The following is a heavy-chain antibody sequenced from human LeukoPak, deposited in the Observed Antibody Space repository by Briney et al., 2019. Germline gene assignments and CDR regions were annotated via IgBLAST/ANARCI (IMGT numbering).Heavy chain of an antibody. CDR1: GGSISSYY. Sequence: SETLSLTCTVSGGSISSYYWSWIRQPAGKGLEWIGRIYTSGSTNYNPSLKSRVTMSVDTSKNQFSLKLSSVTDTAVYYCASLGSITMIVYYWGQGTLVTVSS. J-gene: IGHJ4*02. CDR3: ASLGSITMIVYY. D-gene: IGHD3-22*01. V-gene: IGHV4-4*07. CDR2: IYTSGST.